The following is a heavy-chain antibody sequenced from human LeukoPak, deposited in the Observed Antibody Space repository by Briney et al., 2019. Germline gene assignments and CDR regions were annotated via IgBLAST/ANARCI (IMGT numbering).Heavy chain of an antibody. J-gene: IGHJ6*02. D-gene: IGHD3-22*01. Sequence: PSETLSLTCTVSGGSISSSSYYWGWIRQPPGKGLEWIGSMYYSGSTYYNPSLKSRVTISVDTSKNQFSLKLSSVTAADTAVYYCARVVVIDDYYYYYGMDVWGQGTTVTVSS. CDR2: MYYSGST. CDR1: GGSISSSSYY. V-gene: IGHV4-39*07. CDR3: ARVVVIDDYYYYYGMDV.